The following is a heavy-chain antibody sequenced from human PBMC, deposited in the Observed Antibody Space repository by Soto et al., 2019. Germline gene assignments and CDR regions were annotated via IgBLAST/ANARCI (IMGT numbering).Heavy chain of an antibody. Sequence: ASVKVSCKASGGTFSSYAISWVRQAPGQGLEWMGGIIPIFGTANYAQKFQGRVTITADESTSTAYMELRSLRSDDTAVYYCARVPVAQNYDFWSGYFFPPPMFYYGMDVWGQGTTVTVSS. CDR3: ARVPVAQNYDFWSGYFFPPPMFYYGMDV. V-gene: IGHV1-69*13. CDR2: IIPIFGTA. J-gene: IGHJ6*02. CDR1: GGTFSSYA. D-gene: IGHD3-3*01.